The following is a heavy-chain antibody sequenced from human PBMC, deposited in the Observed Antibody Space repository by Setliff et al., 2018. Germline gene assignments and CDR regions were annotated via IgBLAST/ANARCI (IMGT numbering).Heavy chain of an antibody. J-gene: IGHJ6*03. V-gene: IGHV4-34*01. CDR3: ARGSSYDKGWFPRTLYYHYYLDV. CDR1: GESFSGHY. Sequence: SETLSLTCAVYGESFSGHYWNWIRQPPGKGLEWIGEINDSGRSNYNPSLKSRLTMSVDTYKKQFSLTLTSVTAADTAVYYCARGSSYDKGWFPRTLYYHYYLDVWANGTTVTVSS. CDR2: INDSGRS. D-gene: IGHD6-19*01.